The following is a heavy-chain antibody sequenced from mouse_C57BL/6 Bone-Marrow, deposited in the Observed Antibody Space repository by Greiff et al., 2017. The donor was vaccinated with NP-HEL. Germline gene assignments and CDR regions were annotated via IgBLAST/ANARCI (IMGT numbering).Heavy chain of an antibody. CDR2: IWRGGST. CDR3: AKNSLYGSSDWYFDV. V-gene: IGHV2-5*01. Sequence: VQLQQSGPGLVQPSQSLSITCTVSGFSLTSYGVHWVRQSPGKGLEWLGVIWRGGSTDYNAAFMSRLSITKDNSKSQVFFKMNSLQADDTAIYYCAKNSLYGSSDWYFDVWGTGTTVTVSS. J-gene: IGHJ1*03. D-gene: IGHD1-1*01. CDR1: GFSLTSYG.